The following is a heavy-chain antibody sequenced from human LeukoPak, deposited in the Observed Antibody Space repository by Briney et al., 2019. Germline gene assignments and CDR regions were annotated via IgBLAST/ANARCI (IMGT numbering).Heavy chain of an antibody. J-gene: IGHJ5*02. Sequence: SETLSLTCAVSGYSISSGYYWGWIRQPPGQGLEWIGSIYHSGSTYYNPSLKSRVTISVDTSKNQFSLKPSSVTAADTAVYYCARREGYDFWSGYYGTWGQGTLVTVSS. CDR1: GYSISSGYY. D-gene: IGHD3-3*01. CDR2: IYHSGST. CDR3: ARREGYDFWSGYYGT. V-gene: IGHV4-38-2*01.